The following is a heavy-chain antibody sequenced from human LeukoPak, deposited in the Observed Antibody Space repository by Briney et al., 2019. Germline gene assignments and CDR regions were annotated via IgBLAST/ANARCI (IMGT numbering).Heavy chain of an antibody. CDR2: ISSSSSTI. CDR3: ARDSGDEQWLVLYFDY. Sequence: AGGSLRLSCAASGFTFSSYSMNWVRQAPGKGLEWVSYISSSSSTIYYADSVKGRFTISRDNAKNSLYLQMNSLRAEDTAVYYCARDSGDEQWLVLYFDYWGQGTLVTVSS. J-gene: IGHJ4*02. CDR1: GFTFSSYS. D-gene: IGHD6-19*01. V-gene: IGHV3-48*01.